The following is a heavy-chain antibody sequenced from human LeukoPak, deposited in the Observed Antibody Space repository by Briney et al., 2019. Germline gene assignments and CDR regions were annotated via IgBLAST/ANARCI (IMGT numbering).Heavy chain of an antibody. CDR1: AGSFSGYY. D-gene: IGHD3-3*01. V-gene: IGHV4-34*01. CDR2: INHSGST. Sequence: SETLSLTCAVYAGSFSGYYWSLIRQPPGKGLEWIGEINHSGSTNYNPSLKSRVTISVDTSKNQFSLKLSSVTAADTAVYYCARGYPLRFLEWLPMRRGFDYWGQGTLVTVSS. J-gene: IGHJ4*02. CDR3: ARGYPLRFLEWLPMRRGFDY.